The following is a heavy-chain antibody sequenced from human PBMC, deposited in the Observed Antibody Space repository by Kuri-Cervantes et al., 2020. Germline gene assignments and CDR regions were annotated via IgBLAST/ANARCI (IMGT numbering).Heavy chain of an antibody. CDR2: IIPIFGTA. Sequence: SVKVFCKASGGTFSSYAISWVRQAPGQGLEWMGGIIPIFGTANYAQKFQGRVTITTDESTSTAYMELSSLRSEDTAVYYCARDFEITATDRQFDYWGQGTLVTVSS. D-gene: IGHD5-18*01. CDR3: ARDFEITATDRQFDY. J-gene: IGHJ4*02. V-gene: IGHV1-69*05. CDR1: GGTFSSYA.